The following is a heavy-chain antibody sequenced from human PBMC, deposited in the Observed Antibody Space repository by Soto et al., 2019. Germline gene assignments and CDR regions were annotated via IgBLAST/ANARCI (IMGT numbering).Heavy chain of an antibody. J-gene: IGHJ4*02. CDR2: ISGSGGST. V-gene: IGHV3-23*01. CDR1: DFTFSIYA. Sequence: PWGSLLLSCAASDFTFSIYAMNWVRQAPGKGLDWVSGISGSGGSTYYADSVKGRFTISRDNSKNTLYLQMNSLRAEDTAVYYCAKVMGSWSRYFDYWGQGTLVTVSS. CDR3: AKVMGSWSRYFDY. D-gene: IGHD2-8*02.